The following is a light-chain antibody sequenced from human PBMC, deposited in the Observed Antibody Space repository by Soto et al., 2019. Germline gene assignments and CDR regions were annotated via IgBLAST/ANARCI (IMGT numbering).Light chain of an antibody. CDR2: GAS. CDR3: QQYASSPRT. CDR1: QSVS. V-gene: IGKV3-20*01. Sequence: EIVLPQSPGTLSLSPGERATLVCRASQSVSFGWYQQKPGQAPRLLIFGASNRATGIPDRFSGSGSRTDFTLTTSSLEPEDVAVYYCQQYASSPRTFGQGTRVEIK. J-gene: IGKJ5*01.